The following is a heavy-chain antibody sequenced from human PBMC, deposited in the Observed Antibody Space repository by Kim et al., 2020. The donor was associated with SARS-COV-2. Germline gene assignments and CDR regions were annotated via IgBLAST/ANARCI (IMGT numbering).Heavy chain of an antibody. CDR3: ARGGDIVVVPAAIAVAFDI. D-gene: IGHD2-2*02. CDR1: GGSVSSGSYY. Sequence: SETLSLTCTVSGGSVSSGSYYWSWIRQPPGKGLEWIGYIYYSGSTNYNPSLKSRVTISVDTSKNQFSLKLSSVTAADTAVYYCARGGDIVVVPAAIAVAFDIWGQGTMVTVSS. CDR2: IYYSGST. J-gene: IGHJ3*02. V-gene: IGHV4-61*01.